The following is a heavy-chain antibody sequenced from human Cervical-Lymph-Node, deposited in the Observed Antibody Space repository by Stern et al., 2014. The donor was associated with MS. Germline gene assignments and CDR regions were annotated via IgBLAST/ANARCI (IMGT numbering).Heavy chain of an antibody. CDR2: IIPIFGTA. Sequence: QVQLVQSGAEVKKPGSSVKVSCKASGGTFSSYAISWVRQAPGQGLEWMGGIIPIFGTANYAQKFQGRVTITADESTSPAYMELSSLRSEDTAVYYCARSSKFDRPDSSVTFLGYWGQGTLVTVSS. CDR3: ARSSKFDRPDSSVTFLGY. CDR1: GGTFSSYA. J-gene: IGHJ4*02. D-gene: IGHD3-22*01. V-gene: IGHV1-69*01.